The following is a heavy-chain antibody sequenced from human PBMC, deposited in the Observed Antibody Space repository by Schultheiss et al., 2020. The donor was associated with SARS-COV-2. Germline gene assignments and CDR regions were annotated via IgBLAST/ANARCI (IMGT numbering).Heavy chain of an antibody. Sequence: GGSLRLSCAASGFTFSSYDMHWVRQATGKGLEWVSAIGTAGDTYYPGSVKGRFTISRENAKNSLYLQMNSLRAGDTAVYYCARARGIAVAGGVSVVYYFDYWGQGTLVTVSS. CDR3: ARARGIAVAGGVSVVYYFDY. D-gene: IGHD6-19*01. V-gene: IGHV3-13*01. CDR2: IGTAGDT. J-gene: IGHJ4*02. CDR1: GFTFSSYD.